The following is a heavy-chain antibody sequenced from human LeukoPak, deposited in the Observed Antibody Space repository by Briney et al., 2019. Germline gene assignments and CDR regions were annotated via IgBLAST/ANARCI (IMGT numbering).Heavy chain of an antibody. J-gene: IGHJ4*02. Sequence: GASVKVSCKTSGYTFTGYAMNWVRQAPGQGLEWMGWINTNTGNPMYAQGFTGRFVFSLDTSVSTAYLQISSLKAEDTAVYYCARGEMATIRVSDNWGQGTLVTVSS. D-gene: IGHD5-24*01. CDR2: INTNTGNP. V-gene: IGHV7-4-1*02. CDR3: ARGEMATIRVSDN. CDR1: GYTFTGYA.